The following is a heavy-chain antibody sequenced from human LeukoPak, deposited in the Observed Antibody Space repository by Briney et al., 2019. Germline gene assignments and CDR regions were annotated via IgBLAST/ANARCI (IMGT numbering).Heavy chain of an antibody. V-gene: IGHV3-23*01. CDR3: ANSRGHGSGNL. D-gene: IGHD3-10*01. J-gene: IGHJ5*02. Sequence: GGSLRLSCAASGFTFSSYSMSWVRQAPGKGLEWVSGISGSGDRTYYADAVKGRFTISRDNSKNTVYLQMDSLRAEDTAVYYCANSRGHGSGNLWGQEPLVTVSS. CDR2: ISGSGDRT. CDR1: GFTFSSYS.